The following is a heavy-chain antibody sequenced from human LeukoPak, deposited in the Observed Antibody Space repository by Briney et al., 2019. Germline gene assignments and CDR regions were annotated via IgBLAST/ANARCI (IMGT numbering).Heavy chain of an antibody. CDR1: GFTFSSYG. V-gene: IGHV3-30*18. D-gene: IGHD3-10*01. CDR2: VSYDGSNK. J-gene: IGHJ4*02. Sequence: PGRSLRLSCAASGFTFSSYGMHWVRQAPGKGLEWVAVVSYDGSNKYYAESVKGRFTISRDNSKNTLYLQMNSLRGEDTAVYNCAKDRGFGELLDYWGQGTLVTVSS. CDR3: AKDRGFGELLDY.